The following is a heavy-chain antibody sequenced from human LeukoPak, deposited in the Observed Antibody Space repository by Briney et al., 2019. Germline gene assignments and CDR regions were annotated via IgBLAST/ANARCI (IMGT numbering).Heavy chain of an antibody. D-gene: IGHD6-13*01. J-gene: IGHJ4*02. CDR1: GFTFSSYG. Sequence: SGGSLRLSCAASGFTFSSYGMYWVRQAPGKGLEWVAVISYDGSNKYYADSVKGRFTISRDNSKNTLYLQMNSLRAEDTAVYYCAKEPAAAPPYYFDYWGQGTLVTVSS. V-gene: IGHV3-30*18. CDR3: AKEPAAAPPYYFDY. CDR2: ISYDGSNK.